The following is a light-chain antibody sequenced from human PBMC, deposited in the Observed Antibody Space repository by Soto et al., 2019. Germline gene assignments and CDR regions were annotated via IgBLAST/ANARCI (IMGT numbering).Light chain of an antibody. J-gene: IGKJ2*01. CDR2: GAS. Sequence: EIILTQSPASLSVSPGERATLSCRASQSVNNNLAWYQQKPGQAPRLLIYGASTRANGIPGRFRGSGSGTEFTLTITSLQSEEFAVYFCQQYNNLPPDTFGQGTKLEIK. CDR1: QSVNNN. CDR3: QQYNNLPPDT. V-gene: IGKV3-15*01.